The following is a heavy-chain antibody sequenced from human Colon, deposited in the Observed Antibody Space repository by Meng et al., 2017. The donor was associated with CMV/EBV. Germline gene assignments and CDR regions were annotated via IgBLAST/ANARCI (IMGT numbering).Heavy chain of an antibody. Sequence: RGPLRLSCAVSGLTLNSNAMHWVRQAPGKGLEWLALISYDGGDIFYADSVKGRFTISKDNSKNILYLEMSSLRREDTAVYYCARDPSLTWVAKRPDYWGQGTLVTVSS. CDR3: ARDPSLTWVAKRPDY. CDR1: GLTLNSNA. J-gene: IGHJ4*02. V-gene: IGHV3-30*04. CDR2: ISYDGGDI. D-gene: IGHD1-26*01.